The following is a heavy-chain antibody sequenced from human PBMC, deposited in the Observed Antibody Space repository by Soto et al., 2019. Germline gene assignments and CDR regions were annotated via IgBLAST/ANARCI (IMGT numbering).Heavy chain of an antibody. CDR2: ISYDGSNK. CDR3: TKVPSAQKGYSSSWYVLDY. Sequence: GGSLRLSCAASGFTFSNYGMHWVRQAPGKGLEWVAVISYDGSNKYYADSVKGRFTISRDNSKNTLYLQMNSLRGEDTAVYYCTKVPSAQKGYSSSWYVLDYWGQGTLVTVSS. V-gene: IGHV3-30*18. D-gene: IGHD6-13*01. CDR1: GFTFSNYG. J-gene: IGHJ4*02.